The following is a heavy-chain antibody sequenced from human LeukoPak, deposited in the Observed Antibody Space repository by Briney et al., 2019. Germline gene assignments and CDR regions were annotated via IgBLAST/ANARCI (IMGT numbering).Heavy chain of an antibody. CDR2: TYYMSKWFH. CDR1: GDTVSRNIAA. CDR3: AREVGNVFGY. J-gene: IGHJ4*02. Sequence: SQTLSLTCAISGDTVSRNIAAWNWIRQSPSRGLEWLGRTYYMSKWFHDYALSVKSRITINPDTSKNQVSLQLNSVTPEDTAVYFCAREVGNVFGYWGQGTLVTVSS. D-gene: IGHD3-22*01. V-gene: IGHV6-1*01.